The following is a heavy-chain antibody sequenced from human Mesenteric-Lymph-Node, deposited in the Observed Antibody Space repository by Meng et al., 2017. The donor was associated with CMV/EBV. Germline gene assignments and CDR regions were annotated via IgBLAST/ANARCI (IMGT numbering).Heavy chain of an antibody. J-gene: IGHJ4*02. CDR1: GDSVSTPSAA. Sequence: SQTLSLTCDISGDSVSTPSAAWNWLRQSPSRGLAWLGRTYYRSKWYYDYAISVKSRVTINPDTSKNQLSLHLNSVTPEDTAVYYCAKDYEAGYSRIHYFEYWGQGTLVTVSS. V-gene: IGHV6-1*01. CDR2: TYYRSKWYY. CDR3: AKDYEAGYSRIHYFEY. D-gene: IGHD6-13*01.